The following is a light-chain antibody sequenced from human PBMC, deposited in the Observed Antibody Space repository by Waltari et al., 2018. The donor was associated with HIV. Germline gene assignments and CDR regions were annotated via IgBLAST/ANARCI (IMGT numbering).Light chain of an antibody. V-gene: IGLV2-23*02. Sequence: VSGSPGQSITISCTGTSSDVGNYNLVSWYQQHPDKAPKLIIYEVTERPSGVSNRFSGFKSANTASLTISGVQAEDEADYYCFSYVGSSLWVFGGGTKLTVL. CDR2: EVT. J-gene: IGLJ3*02. CDR3: FSYVGSSLWV. CDR1: SSDVGNYNL.